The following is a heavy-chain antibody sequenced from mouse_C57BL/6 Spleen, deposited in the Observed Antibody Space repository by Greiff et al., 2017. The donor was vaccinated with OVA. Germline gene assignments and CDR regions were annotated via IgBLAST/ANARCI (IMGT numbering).Heavy chain of an antibody. Sequence: QVQLKESGAELARPGASVKLSCKASGYTFTSYGISWVKQRTGQGLEWIGEIYPRSGNTYYNEKFKGKATLTADKSSSTAYMELRSLTSEDSAVYFCARGYYYGYDGETGAWFAYWGQGTLVTVSA. CDR3: ARGYYYGYDGETGAWFAY. CDR1: GYTFTSYG. D-gene: IGHD2-2*01. V-gene: IGHV1-81*01. CDR2: IYPRSGNT. J-gene: IGHJ3*01.